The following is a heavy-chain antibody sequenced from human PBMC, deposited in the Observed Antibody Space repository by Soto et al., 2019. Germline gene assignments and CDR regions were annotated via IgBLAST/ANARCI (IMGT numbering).Heavy chain of an antibody. CDR3: ARQSGPAYRYGMDV. D-gene: IGHD4-4*01. CDR2: INHAGST. V-gene: IGHV4-34*01. CDR1: GGSFSGYY. J-gene: IGHJ6*02. Sequence: QMQLQQWGAGLLKASETLSLTCSVSGGSFSGYYLAWMRQPPGKGLEWIGEINHAGSTKYHPSLKSRVVLSVDLSPPHFALRLSSVTAADSAVYYCARQSGPAYRYGMDVWGQGITVTVSS.